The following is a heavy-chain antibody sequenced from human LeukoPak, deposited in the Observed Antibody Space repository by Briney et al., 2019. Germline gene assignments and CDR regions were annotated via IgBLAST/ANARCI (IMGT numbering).Heavy chain of an antibody. Sequence: PGGSLGLSCAASGFTFSSYGMHWVRQAPGKGLEWVAVIWYDGSNKYYADSVKGRFTISRDNSKNTLYLQMNSLRAEDTAVYYCAKGDDYVWGSYRYLDYWGQGTLVTVSS. D-gene: IGHD3-16*02. CDR3: AKGDDYVWGSYRYLDY. J-gene: IGHJ4*02. CDR1: GFTFSSYG. V-gene: IGHV3-33*06. CDR2: IWYDGSNK.